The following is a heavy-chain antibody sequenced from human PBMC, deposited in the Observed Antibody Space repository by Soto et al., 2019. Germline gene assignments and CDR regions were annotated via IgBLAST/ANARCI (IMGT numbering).Heavy chain of an antibody. CDR3: ARATTSDVFRFDP. CDR1: GGSFSGYY. Sequence: TSETLSLTCAVYGGSFSGYYWSWIRQPPGKGLEWIGEINHSGSTNYNPSLKSRVTISVDTSKNQFSLKLSSVTAADTAVYYCARATTSDVFRFDPWGQGTLVTVSS. J-gene: IGHJ5*02. V-gene: IGHV4-34*01. D-gene: IGHD3-16*01. CDR2: INHSGST.